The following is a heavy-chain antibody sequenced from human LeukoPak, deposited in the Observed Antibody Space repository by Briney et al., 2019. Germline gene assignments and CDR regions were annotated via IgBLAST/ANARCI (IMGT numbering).Heavy chain of an antibody. Sequence: GGSLRLSCAASGFIFYDYAMHWVRHAPGKGLEWVSRISWNSGSIGYADSVKGRFTISRDNAKNSLHLQMNSLRAEDTALYYCAKEDVVRGVISGMDVWGQGTTVTVSS. CDR3: AKEDVVRGVISGMDV. D-gene: IGHD3-10*01. J-gene: IGHJ6*02. CDR2: ISWNSGSI. CDR1: GFIFYDYA. V-gene: IGHV3-9*01.